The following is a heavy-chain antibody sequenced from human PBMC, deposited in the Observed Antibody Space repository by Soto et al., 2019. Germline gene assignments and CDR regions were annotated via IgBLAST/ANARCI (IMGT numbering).Heavy chain of an antibody. D-gene: IGHD6-19*01. CDR3: AREYSSGSHDY. Sequence: EVQLVESGGGLVKPGGSLRLSCAASGFTFSSYTMNWVRQAPGKGLEWVSSISSTSTYIYYADSVKGRFTISRDNAKNALYLQMNSLRAEDTAVYYCAREYSSGSHDYWGQGTLVTVSS. J-gene: IGHJ4*02. CDR1: GFTFSSYT. V-gene: IGHV3-21*01. CDR2: ISSTSTYI.